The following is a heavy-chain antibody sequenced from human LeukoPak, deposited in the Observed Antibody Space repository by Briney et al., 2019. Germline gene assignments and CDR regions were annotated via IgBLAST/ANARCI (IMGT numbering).Heavy chain of an antibody. Sequence: PSETLSLTCTVSGDSISTYYWSWIRQPPGKGLEWIGYIYYSGSTNYNPSLKSRVTIPVDTSNNQFSLKLSSVTAADTAVYYSARDRYGRPIDYWGQGTLVTVSS. CDR3: ARDRYGRPIDY. CDR1: GDSISTYY. D-gene: IGHD5-18*01. V-gene: IGHV4-59*01. J-gene: IGHJ4*02. CDR2: IYYSGST.